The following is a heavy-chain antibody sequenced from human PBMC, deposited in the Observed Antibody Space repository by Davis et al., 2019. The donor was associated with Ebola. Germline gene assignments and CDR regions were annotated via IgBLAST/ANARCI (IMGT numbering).Heavy chain of an antibody. CDR3: ARRGDFWTTYPYYFDY. Sequence: SETLSLTCAVYGGSFSGYYWSWIRQPPGKGLEWIGEINHSGSTNYNPSLKSRVTVLVDTSKNQFSLKVTSVTAADTAVYFCARRGDFWTTYPYYFDYWGQGTLVTVSS. J-gene: IGHJ4*02. D-gene: IGHD3/OR15-3a*01. V-gene: IGHV4-34*01. CDR1: GGSFSGYY. CDR2: INHSGST.